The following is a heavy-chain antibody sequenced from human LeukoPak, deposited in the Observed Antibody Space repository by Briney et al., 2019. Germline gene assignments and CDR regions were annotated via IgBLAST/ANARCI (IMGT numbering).Heavy chain of an antibody. CDR2: ISSTATI. CDR3: ASSYDFWSGYFDY. Sequence: GGSLRLSCAASGFTFSSYSMNWVRQAPGKGLEWVSYISSTATIYYADFLKGRFTISRDNAKNSLYLQMNSLRAEDTAVYYCASSYDFWSGYFDYWGQGTLVTVSS. J-gene: IGHJ4*02. V-gene: IGHV3-48*01. CDR1: GFTFSSYS. D-gene: IGHD3-3*01.